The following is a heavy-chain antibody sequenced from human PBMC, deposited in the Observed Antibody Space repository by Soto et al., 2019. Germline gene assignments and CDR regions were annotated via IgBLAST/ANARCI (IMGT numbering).Heavy chain of an antibody. D-gene: IGHD3-22*01. J-gene: IGHJ4*02. CDR1: GFTFSSYG. CDR2: ISYDGSNK. Sequence: QVQLVESGGGVVQPGRSLRLSCAASGFTFSSYGMHWVRQAPGKGLEWVAVISYDGSNKYYADSVKGRFTISRDNSKNTLYLQMNSLRAEDTAVYYCAKDSESRVYYDSSGYFDYWGQGTLVTVSS. V-gene: IGHV3-30*18. CDR3: AKDSESRVYYDSSGYFDY.